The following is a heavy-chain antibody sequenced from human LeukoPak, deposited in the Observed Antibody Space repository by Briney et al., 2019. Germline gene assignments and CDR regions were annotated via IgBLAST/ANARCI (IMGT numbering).Heavy chain of an antibody. CDR2: IYYSGST. J-gene: IGHJ4*02. D-gene: IGHD2/OR15-2a*01. V-gene: IGHV4-59*08. CDR1: GGSISSYY. CDR3: TGLLFFLGAVY. Sequence: SETLSLTCTVSGGSISSYYWSWIRQPPGKGLEWIGYIYYSGSTNYNPSLKSRVTISVDTSKNQFSLKLSSVTAADTAVYYCTGLLFFLGAVYGARGPLLTVS.